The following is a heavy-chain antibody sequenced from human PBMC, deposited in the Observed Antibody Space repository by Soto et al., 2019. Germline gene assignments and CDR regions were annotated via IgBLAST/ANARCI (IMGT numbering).Heavy chain of an antibody. CDR3: ARHPSYSSSWYDL. J-gene: IGHJ2*01. D-gene: IGHD6-13*01. V-gene: IGHV5-10-1*01. CDR2: IDPSDSYT. CDR1: GYSFTSYW. Sequence: PGESLKISCKGSGYSFTSYWISWVRQMPGKGLEWMGRIDPSDSYTDYSPSFQGHVTISVDKSISTAYLQWSSLKASDTAVYYCARHPSYSSSWYDLWGRGILVTVSS.